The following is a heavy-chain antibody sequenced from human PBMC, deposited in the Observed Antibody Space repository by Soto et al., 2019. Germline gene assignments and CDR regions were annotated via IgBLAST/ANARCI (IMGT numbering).Heavy chain of an antibody. CDR1: GYTLTSYD. CDR3: ARGPGSWYYYYVDV. CDR2: MNPHRGNT. J-gene: IGHJ6*03. D-gene: IGHD6-13*01. V-gene: IGHV1-8*01. Sequence: QVQLVQSGAEVKKPGASVKVSCKASGYTLTSYDINWVRQATGQGLERMGWMNPHRGNTGYAQKFPGRGTMTSITAIITAYMELSSLRSEDTAVYYCARGPGSWYYYYVDVWGKGTTVTVSS.